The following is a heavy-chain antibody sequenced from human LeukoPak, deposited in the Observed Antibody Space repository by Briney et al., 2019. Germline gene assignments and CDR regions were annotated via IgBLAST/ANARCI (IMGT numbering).Heavy chain of an antibody. J-gene: IGHJ5*02. Sequence: GASVKVSCKASGYTFTGYYMHWVRQAPGQGLEWMGWINPNSGGSNYAQKCQGRVTMTRDTSISTAYMELSRLRSDDTAVYYCARDEIAVAGGNWFDPWGQRTLVTVSS. CDR2: INPNSGGS. D-gene: IGHD6-19*01. CDR1: GYTFTGYY. CDR3: ARDEIAVAGGNWFDP. V-gene: IGHV1-2*02.